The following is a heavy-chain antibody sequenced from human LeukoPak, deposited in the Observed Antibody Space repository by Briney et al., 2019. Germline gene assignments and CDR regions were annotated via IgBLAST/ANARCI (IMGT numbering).Heavy chain of an antibody. V-gene: IGHV3-48*03. CDR3: ARTYGRDGYNYNY. D-gene: IGHD5-24*01. CDR2: ISSSGSTI. Sequence: GGSLRLSCAASGFTFSSYEMNWVRQAPGKGLEWVSYISSSGSTIYYADSVKGRFTISRDNAKNSLYLQMNSLRAEDTAVYYCARTYGRDGYNYNYWGQGTLVTVSS. CDR1: GFTFSSYE. J-gene: IGHJ4*02.